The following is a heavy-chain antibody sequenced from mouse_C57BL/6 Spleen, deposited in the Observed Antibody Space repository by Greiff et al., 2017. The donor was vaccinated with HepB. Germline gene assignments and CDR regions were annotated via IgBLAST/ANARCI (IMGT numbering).Heavy chain of an antibody. V-gene: IGHV7-3*01. CDR1: GFTFTDYY. D-gene: IGHD1-1*01. CDR2: IRNKANGYTT. CDR3: ARSTVAFDY. Sequence: EVKLMESGGGLVQPGGSLSLSCAASGFTFTDYYMSWVRQPPGKALEWLGFIRNKANGYTTEYSASVKGRFTISRDNSQSILYLQMNALRAEDSATYYCARSTVAFDYWGQGTTLTVSS. J-gene: IGHJ2*01.